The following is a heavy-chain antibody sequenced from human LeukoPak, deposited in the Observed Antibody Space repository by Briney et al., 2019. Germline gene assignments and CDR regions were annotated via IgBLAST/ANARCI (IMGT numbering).Heavy chain of an antibody. V-gene: IGHV3-23*01. CDR3: AKAGDYVWGSYRPSRGYYFDY. J-gene: IGHJ4*02. CDR1: GFTFSSYA. Sequence: GGSLRLSCAASGFTFSSYAMSWVRQAPGKGLEWVSAISGSGGSTYYADSVKGRFTISRDNSKNTLYLQMNSLRAEDTAVYYCAKAGDYVWGSYRPSRGYYFDYWGQGTLVTVSS. CDR2: ISGSGGST. D-gene: IGHD3-16*02.